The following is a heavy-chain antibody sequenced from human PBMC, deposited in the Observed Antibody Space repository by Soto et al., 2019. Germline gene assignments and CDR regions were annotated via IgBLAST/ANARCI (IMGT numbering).Heavy chain of an antibody. CDR3: AIHAPQKEFEL. J-gene: IGHJ4*02. CDR2: GYQSGNT. V-gene: IGHV4-39*01. Sequence: SETLSLTCPVSGVSISSSSHYWGWVRQAPGQGLAWSGSGYQSGNTYYNTYLRKRVDVSVDTSPKQISLRVKFVPAAETGVYFCAIHAPQKEFELWGQGPPVT. D-gene: IGHD3-10*01. CDR1: GVSISSSSHY.